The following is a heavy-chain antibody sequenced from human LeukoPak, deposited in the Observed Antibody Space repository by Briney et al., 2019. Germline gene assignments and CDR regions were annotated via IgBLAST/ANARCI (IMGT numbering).Heavy chain of an antibody. CDR3: ARGYSGYDTDY. D-gene: IGHD5-12*01. CDR2: IYYSGST. J-gene: IGHJ4*02. V-gene: IGHV4-59*01. Sequence: SETLSLTCTVSGGSISSYYWSWIRQPPEKGLEWIGNIYYSGSTNYNPSLKSRVTISVDTSKNQFSLKLSSVTAADTAVYYCARGYSGYDTDYWGQGTLVTVSS. CDR1: GGSISSYY.